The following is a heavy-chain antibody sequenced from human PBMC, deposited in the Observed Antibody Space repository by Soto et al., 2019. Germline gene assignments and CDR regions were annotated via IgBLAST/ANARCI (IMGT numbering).Heavy chain of an antibody. CDR3: AKDPPRSSVTTKNYYYYGMDV. CDR2: ISGSGGST. D-gene: IGHD4-17*01. J-gene: IGHJ6*02. V-gene: IGHV3-23*01. CDR1: GFTFSSYA. Sequence: GGSLRLSCAASGFTFSSYAMSWVRQAPGKGLEWVSAISGSGGSTYYADSVKGRFTISRDNSKNTLYLQMNSLRAEDTAVYYCAKDPPRSSVTTKNYYYYGMDVWGQGTTVTVSS.